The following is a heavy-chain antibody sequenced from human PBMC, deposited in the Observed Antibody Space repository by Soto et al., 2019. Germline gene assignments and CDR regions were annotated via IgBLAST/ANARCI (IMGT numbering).Heavy chain of an antibody. D-gene: IGHD3-22*01. V-gene: IGHV3-11*01. CDR3: ARDLGYYDSSGYFDY. Sequence: QVQLVESGGGLVKPGGSLRLSCAASGFTFSDYSMSWIRQAPGKGLEWVSYISSSDSIIYYTDSVKGRFTIFRDNAKNSLYLQMNSLRAEDTAVYYCARDLGYYDSSGYFDYWGQGTLVTVSS. CDR2: ISSSDSII. CDR1: GFTFSDYS. J-gene: IGHJ4*02.